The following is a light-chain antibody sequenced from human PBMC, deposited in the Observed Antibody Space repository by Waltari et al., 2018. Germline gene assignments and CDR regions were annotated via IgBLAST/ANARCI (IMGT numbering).Light chain of an antibody. Sequence: QSVLTQPPSASGTPGQRVTISCSGSNPNIGSNYVYWYQQLPGTTPKLLISPDNQRPSGVPDRFSGSKSDTSASLAISGLRSEDEADYYCAAWDNSLSGVIFGGGTKLTVL. CDR3: AAWDNSLSGVI. CDR2: PDN. J-gene: IGLJ2*01. CDR1: NPNIGSNY. V-gene: IGLV1-47*01.